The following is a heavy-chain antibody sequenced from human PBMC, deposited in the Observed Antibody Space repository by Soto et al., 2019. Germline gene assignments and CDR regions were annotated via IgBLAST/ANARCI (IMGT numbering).Heavy chain of an antibody. Sequence: PSETLSLTCTVSGGSISSGGYYWSWIRQHPGKGLEWIGYIYYSGSTYYNPSLKSRVTISVDTSKNQFSLKLSSVTAADTAVYYCARGYYYDSSGYPNSFDPWGQGTLVTVSS. V-gene: IGHV4-31*03. CDR1: GGSISSGGYY. D-gene: IGHD3-22*01. CDR3: ARGYYYDSSGYPNSFDP. CDR2: IYYSGST. J-gene: IGHJ5*02.